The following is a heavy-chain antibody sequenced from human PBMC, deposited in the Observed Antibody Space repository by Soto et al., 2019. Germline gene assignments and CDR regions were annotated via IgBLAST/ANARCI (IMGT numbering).Heavy chain of an antibody. Sequence: QVQLVQSGAEVKKPGASVKVSCKASGYTFTSYGISWVRQAPGQGLEWMGWISAYNGNTNYAQKLQGRVTMTTDTSTSTAYMELRSLRSDDTAMYYCARVQGLYDYVWGSYRSFDYWGQGTLVTVSS. D-gene: IGHD3-16*02. J-gene: IGHJ4*02. CDR1: GYTFTSYG. CDR2: ISAYNGNT. CDR3: ARVQGLYDYVWGSYRSFDY. V-gene: IGHV1-18*01.